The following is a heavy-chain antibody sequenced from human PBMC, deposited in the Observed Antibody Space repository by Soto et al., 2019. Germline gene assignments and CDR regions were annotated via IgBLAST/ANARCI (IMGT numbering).Heavy chain of an antibody. V-gene: IGHV4-30-4*01. J-gene: IGHJ4*02. CDR1: GGSISSGDYY. CDR2: IYYSGST. CDR3: ARDMYRMVRGVITQYIDY. D-gene: IGHD3-10*01. Sequence: SETLSLTCTVSGGSISSGDYYWSWIRQPPGKGLEWIGYIYYSGSTYYNPSLKSRVTISVDTSKNQFSLKLSSVTAADTAVYYCARDMYRMVRGVITQYIDYWGQGTLVTVSS.